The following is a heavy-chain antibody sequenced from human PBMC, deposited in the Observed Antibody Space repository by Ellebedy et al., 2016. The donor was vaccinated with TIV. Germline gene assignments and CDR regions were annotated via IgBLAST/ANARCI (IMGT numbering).Heavy chain of an antibody. J-gene: IGHJ4*02. Sequence: GGSLRLXXEASGFTFSASHMHWVRQASGKGLEWVGHVRNKADGYATAYGASVNGRFTISRDDAENTAYLQMSSLRPEDTAVYYCSRQTDSCHDYWGQGILVTVSS. CDR1: GFTFSASH. D-gene: IGHD1-14*01. V-gene: IGHV3-73*01. CDR3: SRQTDSCHDY. CDR2: VRNKADGYAT.